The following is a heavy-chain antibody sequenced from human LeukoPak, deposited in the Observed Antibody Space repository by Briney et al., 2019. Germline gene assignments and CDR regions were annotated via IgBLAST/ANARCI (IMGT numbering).Heavy chain of an antibody. V-gene: IGHV1-69*01. CDR2: IIPVFGTA. D-gene: IGHD6-19*01. CDR3: ARVPPVAGTLSYYYGMDV. Sequence: ASVEVSCKASGGTFSRNAVSWVRQAPGQGLEWMGGIIPVFGTANYAQKFQGRVTITADESTSTAYMELSSLRSEDTAVYYCARVPPVAGTLSYYYGMDVWGQGTTVTVSS. J-gene: IGHJ6*02. CDR1: GGTFSRNA.